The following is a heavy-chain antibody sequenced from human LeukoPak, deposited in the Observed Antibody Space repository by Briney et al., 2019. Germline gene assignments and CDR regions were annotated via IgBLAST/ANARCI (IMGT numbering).Heavy chain of an antibody. Sequence: GGSLRLSCAASGFTFSSYAMSWVRQAPGKGLEWVSAISGSGGSTYYADSVKGRFTISRDNSKNTLYLQMNSLRAEDTAVYYCASVASTVTTVLGYYFDYWGQGTLVTVSS. CDR2: ISGSGGST. J-gene: IGHJ4*02. V-gene: IGHV3-23*01. CDR1: GFTFSSYA. D-gene: IGHD4-17*01. CDR3: ASVASTVTTVLGYYFDY.